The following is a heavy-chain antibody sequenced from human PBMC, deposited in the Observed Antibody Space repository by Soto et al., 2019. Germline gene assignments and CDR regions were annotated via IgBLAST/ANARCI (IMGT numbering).Heavy chain of an antibody. Sequence: GGSLRLSCAASGFTFSSYDMHWVRQATGKGLEWVSAIGTAGDTYYPGSVKGRFTISRENAKNSLYLQMNSLRAEDTAVYYCARAGAVVVAATLLDYYYGMDVRGQGTTVTVSS. CDR2: IGTAGDT. CDR3: ARAGAVVVAATLLDYYYGMDV. V-gene: IGHV3-13*01. J-gene: IGHJ6*02. D-gene: IGHD2-15*01. CDR1: GFTFSSYD.